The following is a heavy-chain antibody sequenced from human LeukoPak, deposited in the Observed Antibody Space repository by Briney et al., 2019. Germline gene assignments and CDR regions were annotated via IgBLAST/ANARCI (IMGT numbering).Heavy chain of an antibody. CDR1: GYTFINNW. CDR3: ARKDIVGATDFDY. V-gene: IGHV1-46*01. J-gene: IGHJ4*02. CDR2: INPTGTGT. Sequence: ASVKVSCKASGYTFINNWMHWVRQAPGQGLEWIGLINPTGTGTLYAQKFQGRVTMTRDMSTSTDYMELSSLRSEDTAVYYCARKDIVGATDFDYWGQGTLVTVSS. D-gene: IGHD1-26*01.